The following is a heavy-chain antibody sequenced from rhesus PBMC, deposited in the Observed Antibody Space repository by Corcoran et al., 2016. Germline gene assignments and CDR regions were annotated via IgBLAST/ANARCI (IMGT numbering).Heavy chain of an antibody. CDR1: GGSFSGYY. D-gene: IGHD3-22*01. Sequence: QVQLQESGPGVVKPSETLSLTCAVSGGSFSGYYWVWSRQPPGEGWEWMGHISGRCGGSDYNPATEIWFSISTDPSQNQLMLKLKSGTAADRAVYYCTRGRYDYGYWGQGVLVTVSS. CDR3: TRGRYDYGY. J-gene: IGHJ4*01. CDR2: ISGRCGGS. V-gene: IGHV4-165*01.